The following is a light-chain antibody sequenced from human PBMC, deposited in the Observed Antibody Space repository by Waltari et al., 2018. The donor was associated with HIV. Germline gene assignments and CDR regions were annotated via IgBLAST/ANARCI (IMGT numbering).Light chain of an antibody. V-gene: IGKV3-11*01. CDR2: DAS. CDR3: QQRSNWPLT. J-gene: IGKJ4*01. Sequence: EIVLTQSPATLSLSPGERATLSCGASQSVRSLIAWCQQKPGQAPRLLIYDASNRATGIPARFSGSGSGTDFTLTISSLEPEDFAVYYCQQRSNWPLTFGGGTEVEIK. CDR1: QSVRSL.